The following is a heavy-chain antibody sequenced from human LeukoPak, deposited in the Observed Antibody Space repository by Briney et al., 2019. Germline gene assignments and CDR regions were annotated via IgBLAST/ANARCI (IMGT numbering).Heavy chain of an antibody. J-gene: IGHJ4*02. CDR1: GYTFTSYD. CDR3: ARDLRRSSGWYDY. Sequence: ASVKVSCKASGYTFTSYDINWVRQATGQGLEWMGWMNPNSGNTGYARKFQGRVTMTRNTSISTAYMELRSLRSDDTAVYYCARDLRRSSGWYDYWGQGTLVTVSS. D-gene: IGHD6-19*01. V-gene: IGHV1-8*01. CDR2: MNPNSGNT.